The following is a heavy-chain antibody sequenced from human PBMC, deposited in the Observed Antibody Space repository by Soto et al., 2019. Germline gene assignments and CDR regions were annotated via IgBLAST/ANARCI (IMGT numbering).Heavy chain of an antibody. J-gene: IGHJ6*02. CDR1: GFTFSSYS. D-gene: IGHD3-22*01. Sequence: EVQLVESGGGLVKPGGSLRLSCAASGFTFSSYSMNWVRQAPGKGLEWVSSISSSSSYIYYADSVKGRFTISRDNAKKSLYLQMNSLRAEDTAVYYCARDYDSSGYYYDYYYGMDVWGQGTTVTVSS. CDR2: ISSSSSYI. CDR3: ARDYDSSGYYYDYYYGMDV. V-gene: IGHV3-21*01.